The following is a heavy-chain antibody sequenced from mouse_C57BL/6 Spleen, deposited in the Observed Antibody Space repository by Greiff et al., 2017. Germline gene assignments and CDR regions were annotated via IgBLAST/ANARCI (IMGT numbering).Heavy chain of an antibody. D-gene: IGHD2-1*01. CDR3: VRGAYGNYVDYAMDY. V-gene: IGHV10-1*01. J-gene: IGHJ4*01. Sequence: EVKLVESGGGLVQPKGSLKLSCAASGFSFNTYAMNWVRQAPGKGLEWVARIRSKSNNYATYYADSVKDRFTISRDDSESMLYLQMNNLKTKDTAMYYCVRGAYGNYVDYAMDYWGQGTSVTVSS. CDR1: GFSFNTYA. CDR2: IRSKSNNYAT.